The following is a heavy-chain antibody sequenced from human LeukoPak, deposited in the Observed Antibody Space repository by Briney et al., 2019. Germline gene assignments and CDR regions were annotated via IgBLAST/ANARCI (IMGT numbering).Heavy chain of an antibody. Sequence: GGSLRLSCAASGFTFSTYSMHWVCQAPGKGLEYVSVISTYGGSTYYANSVKGRFTISRDNSKNTLYLQMGSLRAEDMAVYYCATSLYCTSTSCLDYWGQGTLVTVSS. J-gene: IGHJ4*02. CDR1: GFTFSTYS. CDR2: ISTYGGST. V-gene: IGHV3-64*01. D-gene: IGHD2-2*01. CDR3: ATSLYCTSTSCLDY.